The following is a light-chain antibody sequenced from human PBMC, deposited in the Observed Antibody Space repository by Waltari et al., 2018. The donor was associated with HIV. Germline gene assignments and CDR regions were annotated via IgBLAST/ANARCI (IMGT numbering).Light chain of an antibody. CDR3: CSYASSGTFVV. CDR2: EVD. Sequence: SPLTQPASVPGSPGQSIPISCTGMTTDVSSSNLVSWYQHHPGKAPKLMIFEVDKRPSGVSNRFSGSKSGNTASLTISWLQAEDEADYYCCSYASSGTFVVFGGGTNLTVL. J-gene: IGLJ2*01. V-gene: IGLV2-23*02. CDR1: TTDVSSSNL.